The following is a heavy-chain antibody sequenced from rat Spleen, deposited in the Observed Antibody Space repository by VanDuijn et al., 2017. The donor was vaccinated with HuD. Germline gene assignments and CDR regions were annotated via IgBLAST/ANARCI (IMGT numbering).Heavy chain of an antibody. CDR3: AREGNSGVMDV. CDR2: IWINGNT. V-gene: IGHV2-30*01. D-gene: IGHD1-10*01. J-gene: IGHJ4*01. CDR1: GFSLTNFH. Sequence: QVQLKESGPGLVQPSQTLSLTCTVSGFSLTNFHVHWVRQPTGKGLEWMGLIWINGNTDYNSTLKSRLSFSRDTSKNQVFLDMNSLQAEDVATYYCAREGNSGVMDVWGQGASVTVSS.